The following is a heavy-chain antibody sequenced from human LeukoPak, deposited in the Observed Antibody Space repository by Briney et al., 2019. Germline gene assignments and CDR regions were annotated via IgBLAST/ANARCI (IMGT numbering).Heavy chain of an antibody. Sequence: HPGGSLRLSCAASGFTFSSYWMHWVRQAPGKGLVWVSRINSDGSSTSYADSVKGRFTVSRDNSKNTLYLQMNSLRAEDTALYYCAKGYSFGCCNYYYMDAWGKGTTVTVSS. D-gene: IGHD5-18*01. V-gene: IGHV3-74*01. CDR2: INSDGSST. J-gene: IGHJ6*03. CDR3: AKGYSFGCCNYYYMDA. CDR1: GFTFSSYW.